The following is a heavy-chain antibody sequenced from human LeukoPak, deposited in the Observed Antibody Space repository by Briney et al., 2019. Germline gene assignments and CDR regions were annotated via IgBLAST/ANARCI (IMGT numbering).Heavy chain of an antibody. CDR3: AKSSGWYEGFDY. CDR1: GFTFSSYA. V-gene: IGHV3-23*01. D-gene: IGHD6-19*01. CDR2: ISRSGGST. J-gene: IGHJ4*02. Sequence: GGSLRLSCAGSGFTFSSYAMSWVRQAPGKGLEWVSAISRSGGSTYYADSVKGRLTIPRDNSKNTLYLQMDSLRAEDTAVYYCAKSSGWYEGFDYWGQGTLVTVSS.